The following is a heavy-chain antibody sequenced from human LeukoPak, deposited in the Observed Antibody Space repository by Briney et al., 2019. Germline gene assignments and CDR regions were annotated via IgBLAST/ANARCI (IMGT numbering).Heavy chain of an antibody. Sequence: PGGSLRLSCAASGFTFSSYAMSWVRQAPGKGLEWVSAISGSGGSTYYADSVKGRVTISRENSKNTLYLQMNSLRAEDTAVYYCAKEGTRIVVVPAAIGYWGQGTLVTVSS. CDR2: ISGSGGST. V-gene: IGHV3-23*01. D-gene: IGHD2-2*01. J-gene: IGHJ4*02. CDR1: GFTFSSYA. CDR3: AKEGTRIVVVPAAIGY.